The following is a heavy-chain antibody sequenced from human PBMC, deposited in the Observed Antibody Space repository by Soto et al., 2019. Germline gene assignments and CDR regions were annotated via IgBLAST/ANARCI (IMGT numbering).Heavy chain of an antibody. CDR1: GFTFSNYG. D-gene: IGHD2-8*01. Sequence: QGQLVQSGAEVKKPGASVKLSCKASGFTFSNYGLNWVRQAPGQGLEWMGWVSANNGHTNYAQNLQGRVSMTTDTSTSTAYMELRGLTFDDTAVYYCARDIESVTAKHFFYYYAMDVWGQGTTVPVSS. CDR2: VSANNGHT. CDR3: ARDIESVTAKHFFYYYAMDV. J-gene: IGHJ6*02. V-gene: IGHV1-18*01.